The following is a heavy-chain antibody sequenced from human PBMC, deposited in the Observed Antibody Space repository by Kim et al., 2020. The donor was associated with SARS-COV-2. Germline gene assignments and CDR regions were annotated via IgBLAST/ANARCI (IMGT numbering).Heavy chain of an antibody. Sequence: GGSLRLSCAASGFTFSDYYMSWIHQAPGKGLEWVSYISSSSSSYTNYADSVKGRFTISRDNAKNSLYLQMNSLRAEDTAVYYCARIALSDSSSLHFDYWGQGTLVTVSS. D-gene: IGHD3-22*01. CDR1: GFTFSDYY. CDR3: ARIALSDSSSLHFDY. J-gene: IGHJ4*02. V-gene: IGHV3-11*06. CDR2: ISSSSSSYT.